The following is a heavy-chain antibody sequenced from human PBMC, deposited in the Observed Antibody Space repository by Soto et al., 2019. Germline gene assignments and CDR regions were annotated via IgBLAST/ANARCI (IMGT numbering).Heavy chain of an antibody. CDR3: ARELRYFDWLLDAFDI. CDR1: GYTFTSYD. CDR2: MNPNSGNT. V-gene: IGHV1-8*01. Sequence: GASVKVSCKASGYTFTSYDINWVRQATGQGLEWMGWMNPNSGNTGYAQKFQGRFTISRDNSKNTLYLQMNSLRAEDTAVYYCARELRYFDWLLDAFDIWGQGTMVTVSS. D-gene: IGHD3-9*01. J-gene: IGHJ3*02.